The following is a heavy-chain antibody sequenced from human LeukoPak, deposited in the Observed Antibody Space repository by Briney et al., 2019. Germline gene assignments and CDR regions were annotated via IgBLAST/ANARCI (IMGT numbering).Heavy chain of an antibody. V-gene: IGHV3-30*18. D-gene: IGHD2-15*01. Sequence: PGRSLRLSCAASGFTFSTYGMHWVRQAPGKGLEWVAVISYDGSNKYYVDSVKGRFTISRDNSKNTLDLQMNSPRAEDTAVYYCAKELHKTTWYSHWGQGTLVTVSS. CDR1: GFTFSTYG. CDR2: ISYDGSNK. J-gene: IGHJ4*02. CDR3: AKELHKTTWYSH.